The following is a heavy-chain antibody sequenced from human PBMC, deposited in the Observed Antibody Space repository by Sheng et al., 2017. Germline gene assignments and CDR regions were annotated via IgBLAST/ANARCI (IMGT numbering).Heavy chain of an antibody. V-gene: IGHV4-38-2*02. CDR1: GYSISSEYC. CDR3: GRGFCHSTSSYGWGFDY. D-gene: IGHD2-2*01. Sequence: QVQLQESGPGLVKPSETLSLTCSVSGYSISSEYCWGWIRQAPGKGLEWIGSICHSGTTDYNPSLKGRVTISRDTSKNQFSLKLTSVTAADTAVYYCGRGFCHSTSSYGWGFDYWGQGRLVTVTS. J-gene: IGHJ4*02. CDR2: ICHSGTT.